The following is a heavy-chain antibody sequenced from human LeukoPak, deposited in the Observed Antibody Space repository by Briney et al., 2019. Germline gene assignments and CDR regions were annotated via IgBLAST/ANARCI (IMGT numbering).Heavy chain of an antibody. CDR2: ISSSGST. Sequence: GGSLRLSCAASGFTFSDYYMSWIRQAPGKGLEWVSYISSSGSTYYADSVKGRFTISRDNSKNTLYLQMNSLRAEDTAVYYCAKEHAAGDHFDYWGQGTLVTVSS. CDR1: GFTFSDYY. J-gene: IGHJ4*02. CDR3: AKEHAAGDHFDY. D-gene: IGHD4-17*01. V-gene: IGHV3-11*01.